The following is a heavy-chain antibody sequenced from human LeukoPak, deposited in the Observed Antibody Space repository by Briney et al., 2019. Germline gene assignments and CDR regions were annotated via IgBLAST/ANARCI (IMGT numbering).Heavy chain of an antibody. Sequence: NPSETLSLTCTVSGGSISSTAYYWGWIRQPPGKGLEWIGSMYYSGNTYYNPSLKSRVTMSVDTPKNQFSLKLTSVTAADTAMFYCAGQVSYSTSLLGYYFDYWGQGILGTVSS. D-gene: IGHD2-2*01. CDR3: AGQVSYSTSLLGYYFDY. V-gene: IGHV4-39*01. CDR2: MYYSGNT. J-gene: IGHJ4*02. CDR1: GGSISSTAYY.